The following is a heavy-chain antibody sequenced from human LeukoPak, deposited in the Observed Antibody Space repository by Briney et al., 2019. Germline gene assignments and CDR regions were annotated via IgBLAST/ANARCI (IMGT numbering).Heavy chain of an antibody. J-gene: IGHJ5*02. CDR1: GGSISSYY. CDR3: ARDKMVRGVKGSWFDP. D-gene: IGHD3-10*01. CDR2: IYYSGST. V-gene: IGHV4-59*01. Sequence: PSETLSLTCTVSGGSISSYYWSWIRQPPGKGLEWIGYIYYSGSTNYNPSLKSRVTISVDTSKNQFSLKLSSVTAADTAVYYCARDKMVRGVKGSWFDPWGQGTLVTVSS.